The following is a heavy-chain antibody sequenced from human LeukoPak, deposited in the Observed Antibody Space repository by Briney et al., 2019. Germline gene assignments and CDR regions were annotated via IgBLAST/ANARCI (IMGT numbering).Heavy chain of an antibody. CDR2: ISANNGET. CDR3: ARAPPRVTAAGYDY. D-gene: IGHD6-13*01. J-gene: IGHJ4*02. V-gene: IGHV1-18*01. Sequence: ASVKVSCKTSGYTFTNYGITWVRQAPGQGLEWVVWISANNGETNYAQKVQGRVTVTTDTSTSTAYMELRSLRSDDTAVYYCARAPPRVTAAGYDYWGQGTLVTVPS. CDR1: GYTFTNYG.